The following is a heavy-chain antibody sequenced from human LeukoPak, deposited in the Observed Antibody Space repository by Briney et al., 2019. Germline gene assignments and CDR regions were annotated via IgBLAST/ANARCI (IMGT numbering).Heavy chain of an antibody. V-gene: IGHV4-59*06. CDR3: ARRIVGATPFDY. CDR2: IYYSGST. CDR1: GGSISSYY. Sequence: SETLSLTCTVSGGSISSYYWSWIRQHPGKGLEWIGYIYYSGSTYYNPSLKSRVTISVDTSKNQFSLKLSSVTAADTAVYYCARRIVGATPFDYWGQGTLVTVSS. D-gene: IGHD1-26*01. J-gene: IGHJ4*02.